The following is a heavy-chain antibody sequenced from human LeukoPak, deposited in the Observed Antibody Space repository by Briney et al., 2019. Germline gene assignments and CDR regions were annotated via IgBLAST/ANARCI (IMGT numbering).Heavy chain of an antibody. J-gene: IGHJ4*02. CDR1: GFTFSSCA. CDR3: AKRGPIYSSTPGNYFDY. Sequence: GGSLRLSCAASGFTFSSCAMSWVRQAPGKGLEWVSTISGSDDGTYYADSVRGRFTISRDNSKNTLYLQMKALRDEDTATYYCAKRGPIYSSTPGNYFDYWGQGTLVTVSS. CDR2: ISGSDDGT. V-gene: IGHV3-23*01. D-gene: IGHD3-10*01.